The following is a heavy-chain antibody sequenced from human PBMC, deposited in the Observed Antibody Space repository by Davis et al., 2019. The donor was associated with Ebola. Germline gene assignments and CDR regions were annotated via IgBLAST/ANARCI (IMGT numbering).Heavy chain of an antibody. V-gene: IGHV3-73*01. J-gene: IGHJ4*02. CDR1: GFTFSGSS. Sequence: GESLKISCAASGFTFSGSSIRWVRQASGKGLEWVGRVRSKINAYATAYAASVKGRFIISRDDSKNTAYLQMNSLKTEDTAVYYCTRLSENDDKWGQGTLVTVYS. CDR2: VRSKINAYAT. CDR3: TRLSENDDK.